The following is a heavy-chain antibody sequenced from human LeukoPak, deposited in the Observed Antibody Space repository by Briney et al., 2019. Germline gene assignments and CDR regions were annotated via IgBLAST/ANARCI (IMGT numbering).Heavy chain of an antibody. J-gene: IGHJ4*02. Sequence: TTSETLSLTCTVSGGSISSGGYYWSWIRQHPGQGLEWIGHIHYSGSAYYNPSLKSRVTISVDTSKNQFSLKLSSVTAADTAVYYCARVDRRDIAAAGTSTYFDYWGQGTLVTVSS. CDR1: GGSISSGGYY. V-gene: IGHV4-31*03. D-gene: IGHD6-13*01. CDR2: IHYSGSA. CDR3: ARVDRRDIAAAGTSTYFDY.